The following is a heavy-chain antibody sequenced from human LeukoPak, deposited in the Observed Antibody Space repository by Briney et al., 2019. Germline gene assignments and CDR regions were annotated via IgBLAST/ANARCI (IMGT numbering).Heavy chain of an antibody. J-gene: IGHJ4*02. V-gene: IGHV4-61*01. CDR1: GGSVSSGSYY. CDR2: IYYSGST. Sequence: SETLSLTCTVSGGSVSSGSYYWSWSRQPPGKGLEWIGYIYYSGSTNYNPSLKSRVTISVDTSKNQFSLKLSSVTAADTAVYYCASGDYGDYVFFDWGQGTLVTVSS. CDR3: ASGDYGDYVFFD. D-gene: IGHD4-17*01.